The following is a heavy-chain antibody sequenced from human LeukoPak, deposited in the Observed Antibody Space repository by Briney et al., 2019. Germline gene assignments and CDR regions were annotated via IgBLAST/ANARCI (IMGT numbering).Heavy chain of an antibody. CDR1: GGSISSYY. V-gene: IGHV4-59*01. CDR2: IYYSGST. CDR3: ARGFYDSSGYFDY. Sequence: SETLSLTCTVSGGSISSYYWSWIRQPPGKGLEWIGYIYYSGSTNYNPSLKSRVTISVDTSKNQFSPKLSSVTAADTAVYYCARGFYDSSGYFDYWGQGTLVTVSS. D-gene: IGHD3-22*01. J-gene: IGHJ4*02.